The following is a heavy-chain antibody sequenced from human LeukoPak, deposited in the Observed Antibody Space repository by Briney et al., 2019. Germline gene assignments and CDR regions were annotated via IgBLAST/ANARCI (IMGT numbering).Heavy chain of an antibody. CDR3: AREPTGDY. J-gene: IGHJ4*02. CDR2: ISSGGTFM. V-gene: IGHV3-21*01. D-gene: IGHD1-1*01. CDR1: GFTFSSYS. Sequence: PGGSLRLSCAASGFTFSSYSINWVRQAPGKGLEWVSSISSGGTFMYYADSVKGRFTISRGNAKQSVFLQMNSLRAEDSAVYYCAREPTGDYWGQGMLVTVSS.